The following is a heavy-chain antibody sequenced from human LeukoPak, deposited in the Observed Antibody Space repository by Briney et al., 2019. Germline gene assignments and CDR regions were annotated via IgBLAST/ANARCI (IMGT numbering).Heavy chain of an antibody. CDR1: GFMFSSYW. CDR3: ARGRADFGY. CDR2: IKQDGSEK. J-gene: IGHJ4*02. V-gene: IGHV3-7*01. Sequence: GGSLRLSCAASGFMFSSYWMSWVRQAPGKGLEWVANIKQDGSEKYYVDSVKGRFTISRDNAKNSLYLQMNSLRAEDTAVYYCARGRADFGYWGQGTLVTVSS.